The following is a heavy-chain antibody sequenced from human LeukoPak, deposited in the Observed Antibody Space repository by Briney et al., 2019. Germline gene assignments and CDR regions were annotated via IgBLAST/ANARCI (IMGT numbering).Heavy chain of an antibody. D-gene: IGHD6-13*01. CDR3: AREPAAGIDY. Sequence: PGGSRRLSCAASGFTFSSYSMNWVRQAPGKGLEWVSYISSSSSTIYYADSVKGRFTISRDNAKNSLYLQMNSLRAEDTAVYYCAREPAAGIDYWGQGTLVTVSS. J-gene: IGHJ4*02. CDR2: ISSSSSTI. V-gene: IGHV3-48*01. CDR1: GFTFSSYS.